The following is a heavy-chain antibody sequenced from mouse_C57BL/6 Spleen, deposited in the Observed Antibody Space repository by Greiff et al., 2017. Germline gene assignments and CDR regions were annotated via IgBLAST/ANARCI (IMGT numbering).Heavy chain of an antibody. V-gene: IGHV1-80*01. CDR2: IYPGDGDT. D-gene: IGHD1-1*01. CDR1: GYAFSSYW. CDR3: ARSYYYYGSSSYYAMDY. Sequence: QVQLQQSGAELVKPGASVKISCKASGYAFSSYWMNWVKQRPGKGLEWIGQIYPGDGDTNYNGKFKGKATLTADKSSSTAYMQLSSLTSEDSAVYFCARSYYYYGSSSYYAMDYWGQGTSVTVSS. J-gene: IGHJ4*01.